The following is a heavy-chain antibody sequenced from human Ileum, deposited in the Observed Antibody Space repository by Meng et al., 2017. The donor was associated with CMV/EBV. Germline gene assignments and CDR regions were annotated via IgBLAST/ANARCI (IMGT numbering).Heavy chain of an antibody. Sequence: GGAVSRGSYDWSWIRQPPGKGLEWIGYIYYSGSTNYNPSLKSRVTISVDTSKNQFSLKLSSVTAADTAVYYCARVITIFGVVIFDYWGQGTLVTVSS. CDR2: IYYSGST. CDR3: ARVITIFGVVIFDY. CDR1: GGAVSRGSYD. D-gene: IGHD3-3*01. V-gene: IGHV4-61*01. J-gene: IGHJ4*02.